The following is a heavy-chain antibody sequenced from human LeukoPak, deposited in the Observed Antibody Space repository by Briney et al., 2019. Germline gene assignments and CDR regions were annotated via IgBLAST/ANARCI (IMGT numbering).Heavy chain of an antibody. CDR2: INPNSGGT. J-gene: IGHJ6*03. CDR1: GYTFTGYY. CDR3: ARVLHDRSALGFFYYYMDV. V-gene: IGHV1-2*02. D-gene: IGHD3-22*01. Sequence: GASVKVSCKASGYTFTGYYMHWVRQAPGQGLEWMGWINPNSGGTNYAQKFQGRVTMTRDTSISTAYMELSRLRSDDTAVYYCARVLHDRSALGFFYYYMDVWGKGTTVIVSS.